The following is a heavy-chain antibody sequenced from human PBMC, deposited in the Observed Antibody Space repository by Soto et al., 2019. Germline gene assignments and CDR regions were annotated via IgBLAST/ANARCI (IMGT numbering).Heavy chain of an antibody. CDR1: GASISGYY. CDR2: IYATGTT. Sequence: SETLSLTCTASGASISGYYWSWIRKSAGKGLEWIGRIYATGTTDYNPSLKSRVMMSVDTSKKQFSLRLRSVTAADTAVYYCVRDGTKTLRDWFDPWGQGISVTVSS. CDR3: VRDGTKTLRDWFDP. D-gene: IGHD1-1*01. J-gene: IGHJ5*02. V-gene: IGHV4-4*07.